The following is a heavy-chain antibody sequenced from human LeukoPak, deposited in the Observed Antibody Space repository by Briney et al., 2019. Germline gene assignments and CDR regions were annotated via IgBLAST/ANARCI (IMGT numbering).Heavy chain of an antibody. D-gene: IGHD6-13*01. CDR2: IYYSGST. CDR3: ASIAAAGHNWFDP. J-gene: IGHJ5*02. V-gene: IGHV4-39*07. CDR1: GGSISSSSYY. Sequence: SETLSLTCTVSGGSISSSSYYWGWIRQPPGKGLEWIGSIYYSGSTYYNPSLKSRVTISVDTSKNQFSLKLSSVTAADTAVYYCASIAAAGHNWFDPWGQGTLVTVSS.